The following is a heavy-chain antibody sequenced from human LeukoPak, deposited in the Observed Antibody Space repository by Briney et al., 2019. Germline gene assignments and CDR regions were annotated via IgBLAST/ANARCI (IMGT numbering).Heavy chain of an antibody. CDR3: VVYKYILSWSAFDF. CDR1: GFTSTTAW. CDR2: IRQDGSDK. V-gene: IGHV3-7*01. Sequence: GGSLRLSSAISGFTSTTAWMTWVRQAPGKGLEWVADIRQDGSDKYYVDSVKGRFIISRDNAKKSVSLHMNNLRVEDTAVYYCVVYKYILSWSAFDFWGRGTMVTVSS. J-gene: IGHJ3*01. D-gene: IGHD6-13*01.